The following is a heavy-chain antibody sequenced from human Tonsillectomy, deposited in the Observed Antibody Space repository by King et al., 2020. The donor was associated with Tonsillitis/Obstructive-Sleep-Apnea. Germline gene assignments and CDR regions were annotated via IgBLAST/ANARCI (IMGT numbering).Heavy chain of an antibody. CDR3: AKSHYDFWSGYYTPYYYYMDV. V-gene: IGHV3-43*02. CDR1: GFTFDDYA. CDR2: ISGDGGST. Sequence: VQLVESGGGVVQPGGSLRLSCAASGFTFDDYAMHWVRQAPGKGLEWVSLISGDGGSTYYAASVKGRFTISRDNSKNSLYLQMNSLRTEDTALYYCAKSHYDFWSGYYTPYYYYMDVWGKGTTVTVSS. D-gene: IGHD3-3*01. J-gene: IGHJ6*03.